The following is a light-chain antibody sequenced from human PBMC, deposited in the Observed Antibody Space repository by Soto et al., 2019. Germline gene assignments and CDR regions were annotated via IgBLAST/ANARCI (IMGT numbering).Light chain of an antibody. V-gene: IGKV1-39*01. Sequence: DIQMTQSPSSLSASVGDRVTITCRASQSISSYLNWYQQKPGKAPKLLIYAASSLQSGVPSRFSGSGSGTDFPLTISSLQPEDFATYYCHQSYSTATWTFGQGTKVEIK. J-gene: IGKJ1*01. CDR2: AAS. CDR1: QSISSY. CDR3: HQSYSTATWT.